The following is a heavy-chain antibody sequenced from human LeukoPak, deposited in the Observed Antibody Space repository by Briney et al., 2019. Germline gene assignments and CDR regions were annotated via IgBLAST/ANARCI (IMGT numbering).Heavy chain of an antibody. CDR1: GYTFTGYY. CDR3: APSGSYYRFDY. D-gene: IGHD1-26*01. Sequence: GSVEDSCKASGYTFTGYYMHWVRQAPGQGLEWMGWINTNSGGTNYEQKFQGRVTMTRDTSISTAYMELSRLRSDDTAVYYCAPSGSYYRFDYCGQRTLVTVSS. CDR2: INTNSGGT. V-gene: IGHV1-2*02. J-gene: IGHJ4*02.